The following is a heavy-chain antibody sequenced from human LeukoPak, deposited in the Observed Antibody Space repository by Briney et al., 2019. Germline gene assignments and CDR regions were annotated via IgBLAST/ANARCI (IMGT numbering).Heavy chain of an antibody. Sequence: ASVKVSCKVSGYTLTELSMHWVRQATGQGLEWVGWMNPNSGSTGYAQKFQGRVTMTRNIFMSTAYMELSSLRSEDTAVYYCARDYGGNSGWFDPWGQGTLVTVSS. D-gene: IGHD4-23*01. J-gene: IGHJ5*02. CDR1: GYTLTELS. CDR3: ARDYGGNSGWFDP. CDR2: MNPNSGST. V-gene: IGHV1-8*01.